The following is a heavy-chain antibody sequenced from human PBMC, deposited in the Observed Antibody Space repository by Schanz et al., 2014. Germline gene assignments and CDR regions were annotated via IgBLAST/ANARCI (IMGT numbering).Heavy chain of an antibody. CDR2: ISTDGTNT. D-gene: IGHD2-8*02. Sequence: GQLVESGGGLVQPGGSLRLSCAASGFMFSIEWMSWVRQAPGKGLEWVAAISTDGTNTYYAASVRGRFTISRDNSKNTVYLQMDSLRSEDTAVYYCTRDRGALVTHNDALNLWGQGTMVSVSS. CDR3: TRDRGALVTHNDALNL. CDR1: GFMFSIEW. V-gene: IGHV3-30*03. J-gene: IGHJ3*01.